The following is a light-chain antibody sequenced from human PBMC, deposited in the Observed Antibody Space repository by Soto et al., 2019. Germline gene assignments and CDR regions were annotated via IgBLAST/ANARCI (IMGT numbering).Light chain of an antibody. CDR3: QHDYSVPWT. Sequence: DIVMTQSPDSLAVSLGERATINCKSSQSVLFRSSNNNHLAWYQQKPRQPPKLLIYWASTRESGVPDRFSGSGSGTDFTLTISSLQAEDVAVYYCQHDYSVPWTFGQGTRVEIK. J-gene: IGKJ1*01. CDR1: QSVLFRSSNNNH. CDR2: WAS. V-gene: IGKV4-1*01.